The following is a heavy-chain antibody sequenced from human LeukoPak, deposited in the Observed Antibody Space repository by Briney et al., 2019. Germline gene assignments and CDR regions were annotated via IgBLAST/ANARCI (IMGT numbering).Heavy chain of an antibody. D-gene: IGHD3-3*01. CDR1: GYTFTSYD. V-gene: IGHV1-8*01. CDR3: ARVGSVLRFLEWLLSPNWFNP. CDR2: MNPNSGNT. Sequence: ASVKVSCKASGYTFTSYDINWVRQATGQVLEWMGWMNPNSGNTGYAQKFQGRVTMTRNTSISTAYMELSSLRSEDTAVYYCARVGSVLRFLEWLLSPNWFNPWGQGTLVTVSS. J-gene: IGHJ5*02.